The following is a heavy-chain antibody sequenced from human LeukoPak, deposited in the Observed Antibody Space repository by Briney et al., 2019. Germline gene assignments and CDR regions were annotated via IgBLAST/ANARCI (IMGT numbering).Heavy chain of an antibody. Sequence: PSETLPHTFTVSGGPHRWGELLGRWIRQPPGKGLEWIGYIYYSGSTYYNPSLKSRVTISLDTSKNQFSLRLTSVTAADTAVYYCARAIATSGSRFFDYWGQGTLVTVSS. CDR2: IYYSGST. CDR3: ARAIATSGSRFFDY. J-gene: IGHJ4*02. V-gene: IGHV4-30-4*01. D-gene: IGHD3-10*01. CDR1: GGPHRWGELL.